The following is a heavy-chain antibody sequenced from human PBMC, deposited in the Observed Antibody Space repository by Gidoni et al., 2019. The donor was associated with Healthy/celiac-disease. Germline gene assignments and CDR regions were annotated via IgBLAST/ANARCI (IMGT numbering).Heavy chain of an antibody. CDR1: GGSISSGSYY. CDR3: ARGPKAGAVAGTLGV. CDR2: IDTSGST. J-gene: IGHJ4*02. D-gene: IGHD6-19*01. Sequence: QVQLQASGPGLVKPSQTLSLTCTVSGGSISSGSYYWSWIRQPAGKGLEWIGRIDTSGSTNYNPALKSRVTISVDTSKNQFSLKRSSVTAADTAVYYCARGPKAGAVAGTLGVWGQGTLVTVSS. V-gene: IGHV4-61*02.